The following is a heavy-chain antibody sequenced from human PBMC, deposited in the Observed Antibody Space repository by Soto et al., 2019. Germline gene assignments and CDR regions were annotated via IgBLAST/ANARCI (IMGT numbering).Heavy chain of an antibody. V-gene: IGHV3-23*01. D-gene: IGHD3-9*01. J-gene: IGHJ4*02. Sequence: GGSLRLSCAASGFTFSTYAMTWVRQAPGKGLEWVSGISGSGGSTYYADSVKGRFTISRDNSRNTLYLQMNSLRAEDTAVYYCAKDKMTFDWVVYFDYWGQGTLVTVSS. CDR3: AKDKMTFDWVVYFDY. CDR1: GFTFSTYA. CDR2: ISGSGGST.